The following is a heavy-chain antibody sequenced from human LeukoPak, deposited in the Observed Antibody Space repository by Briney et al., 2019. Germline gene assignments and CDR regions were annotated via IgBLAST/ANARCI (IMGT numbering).Heavy chain of an antibody. CDR1: GFTFDDYA. D-gene: IGHD3-22*01. Sequence: GGSLRLSCAASGFTFDDYAMHWVRQAPGKGLEWVSGITWNSGSIGYADSVKGRFTISRDNAKNALYLQMNSLRAEDTALYYCVKGYYYDSSGYYYVDYYHGMDVWGQGTTVTVSS. CDR3: VKGYYYDSSGYYYVDYYHGMDV. J-gene: IGHJ6*02. V-gene: IGHV3-9*01. CDR2: ITWNSGSI.